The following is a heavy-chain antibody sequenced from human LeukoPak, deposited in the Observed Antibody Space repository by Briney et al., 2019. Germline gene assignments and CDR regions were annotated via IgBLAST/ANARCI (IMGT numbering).Heavy chain of an antibody. V-gene: IGHV3-23*01. CDR3: AKGNWGERLDWYFDL. D-gene: IGHD1-26*01. CDR1: GFTFSSYD. CDR2: ITGSGGST. J-gene: IGHJ2*01. Sequence: GGSLRLSCSASGFTFSSYDMSWVRQAPGSGLEWVSGITGSGGSTYYADSVKGRFTISRDNSKNTLYLQMNSLRAEDTAVYYCAKGNWGERLDWYFDLWGRGTLVTVSS.